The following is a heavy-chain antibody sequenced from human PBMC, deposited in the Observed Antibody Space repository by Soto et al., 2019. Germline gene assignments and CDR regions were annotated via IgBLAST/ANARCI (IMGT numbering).Heavy chain of an antibody. CDR1: GFTFSSYG. CDR3: ARVSPRGVNALNI. J-gene: IGHJ3*02. V-gene: IGHV3-33*01. Sequence: GGSLRLSCEVSGFTFSSYGMHWVRQGPGKGLEWVALIWYDGSKKYYAESVKGRFTVSRDNSKSTVSLEMNSLRLEDTAVYYCARVSPRGVNALNIWGQGTMVTVSS. CDR2: IWYDGSKK. D-gene: IGHD3-10*01.